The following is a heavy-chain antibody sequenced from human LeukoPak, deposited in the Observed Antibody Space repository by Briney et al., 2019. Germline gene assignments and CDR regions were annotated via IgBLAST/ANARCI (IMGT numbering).Heavy chain of an antibody. Sequence: GGSLRLSCGASGFTFGNYGMSWVRQLPGKGLEWISSITGGDGATYYADSVKGRFTISRDNSKNMLFLQMDSLSAEDTAVYYCAKLFRLSAWYFHYWGQGTLVSVSS. CDR1: GFTFGNYG. V-gene: IGHV3-23*01. J-gene: IGHJ4*02. D-gene: IGHD6-13*01. CDR3: AKLFRLSAWYFHY. CDR2: ITGGDGAT.